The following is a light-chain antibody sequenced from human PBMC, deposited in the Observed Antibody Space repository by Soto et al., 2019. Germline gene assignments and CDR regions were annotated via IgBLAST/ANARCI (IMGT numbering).Light chain of an antibody. CDR2: DAS. J-gene: IGKJ5*01. Sequence: EILFTQSPGTLSLSPGERATLSCRASQSVKTFLVWYQQRPGQAPRLIIHDASHRADGIPARFSGSGFGTDFTLTISSLEPEDAAVYYCQQRSNWPPITFGQGTRLEIK. CDR3: QQRSNWPPIT. V-gene: IGKV3-11*01. CDR1: QSVKTF.